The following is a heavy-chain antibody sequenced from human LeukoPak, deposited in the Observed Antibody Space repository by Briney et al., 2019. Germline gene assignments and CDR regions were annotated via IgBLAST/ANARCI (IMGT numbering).Heavy chain of an antibody. Sequence: GGSLRLSCAASGFTFSSYWMTWLRQAPGKGLEWVANIQHDGSDQYYEDSVRGRFTISRDNAKNTLYLQMNTLRVEDTAVYYCTRDLMDYDVSTGLHHYYMDVWGQGTTVTVSS. V-gene: IGHV3-7*01. D-gene: IGHD3-9*01. J-gene: IGHJ6*02. CDR1: GFTFSSYW. CDR3: TRDLMDYDVSTGLHHYYMDV. CDR2: IQHDGSDQ.